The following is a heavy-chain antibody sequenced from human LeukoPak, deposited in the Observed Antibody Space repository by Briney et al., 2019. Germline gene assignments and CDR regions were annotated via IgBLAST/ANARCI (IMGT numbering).Heavy chain of an antibody. CDR1: GFTFSGYA. D-gene: IGHD2-21*01. J-gene: IGHJ4*02. CDR2: ITGSGDYT. V-gene: IGHV3-23*01. CDR3: AKDGLYYGGSAHVYYFDY. Sequence: GGSLRLSCAASGFTFSGYAMTWVRQAPGKGLEWVSSITGSGDYTYYIDSVKGRFTISRGNSKNILYLQMNSLRGEDTALYYCAKDGLYYGGSAHVYYFDYWGQGTLVAVSS.